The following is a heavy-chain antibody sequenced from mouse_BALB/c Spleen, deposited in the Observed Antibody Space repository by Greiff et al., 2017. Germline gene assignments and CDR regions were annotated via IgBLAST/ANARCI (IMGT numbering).Heavy chain of an antibody. D-gene: IGHD2-2*01. V-gene: IGHV1-54*01. CDR3: ARRGLRPYFDY. CDR2: INPGSGGT. Sequence: VQLQQSGAELVRPGTSVKVSCKASGYAFTNYLIAWVKQRPGQGLEWIGVINPGSGGTNYNEKFKGKATLTADKSSSTAYMQLSSLTSDDSAVYFCARRGLRPYFDYWGQGTTLTVSS. CDR1: GYAFTNYL. J-gene: IGHJ2*01.